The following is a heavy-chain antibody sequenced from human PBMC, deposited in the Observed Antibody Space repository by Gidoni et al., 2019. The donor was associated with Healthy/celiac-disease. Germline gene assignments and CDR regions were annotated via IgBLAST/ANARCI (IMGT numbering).Heavy chain of an antibody. CDR2: ISYDGSNK. D-gene: IGHD7-27*01. CDR1: GFTFSSYG. CDR3: AKSDTGDLDY. J-gene: IGHJ4*02. Sequence: QVQLVESGGGVVQPGRSLRLSCAASGFTFSSYGMHWVRQAPGKGLGWVAVISYDGSNKYYADSVKGRFTIARDNSKNTLYLQMNSLRAEDTAVYYCAKSDTGDLDYWGQGTLVTVSS. V-gene: IGHV3-30*18.